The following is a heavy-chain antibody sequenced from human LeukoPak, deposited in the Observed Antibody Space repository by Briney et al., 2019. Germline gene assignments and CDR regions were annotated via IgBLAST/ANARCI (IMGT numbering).Heavy chain of an antibody. Sequence: GGSLRLSCTVSEFTFSSYAMHWVRQAPGKGLEYVSAISSNGGSAYYADSVKGRFTIPRDNSKNTLYLQMGSLRAEDMAVYYCASGYCSGGSCPLVYWGQGTLVTVSS. CDR2: ISSNGGSA. J-gene: IGHJ4*02. V-gene: IGHV3-64*02. D-gene: IGHD2-15*01. CDR3: ASGYCSGGSCPLVY. CDR1: EFTFSSYA.